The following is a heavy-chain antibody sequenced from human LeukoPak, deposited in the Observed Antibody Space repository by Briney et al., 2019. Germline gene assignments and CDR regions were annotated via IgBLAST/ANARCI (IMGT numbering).Heavy chain of an antibody. Sequence: SETLSLTRTVSGGSISSSSYYWGWIRQPPGTGLEWIGSIYYSGSTYYNPSLKSRVTISVDTSKNQFSLKLSSVTAADTAVYYCARVTMVRGAPSHTRSVRFDPWGQGTLVTVSS. D-gene: IGHD3-10*01. V-gene: IGHV4-39*01. J-gene: IGHJ5*02. CDR2: IYYSGST. CDR1: GGSISSSSYY. CDR3: ARVTMVRGAPSHTRSVRFDP.